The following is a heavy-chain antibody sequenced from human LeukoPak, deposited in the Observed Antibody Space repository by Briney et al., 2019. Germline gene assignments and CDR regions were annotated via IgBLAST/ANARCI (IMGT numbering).Heavy chain of an antibody. CDR2: ISAHNGNT. D-gene: IGHD2-15*01. V-gene: IGHV1-18*01. CDR1: GYIFTNYG. Sequence: ASVKVSCKASGYIFTNYGISWVRQAPGQGLEWMGWISAHNGNTDCAQRFQGRVTMTTDTSTGTAYMELTSLRSDDTAVYYCAREWYCSGGSCYSGAPDYWGQGTLVTVSS. CDR3: AREWYCSGGSCYSGAPDY. J-gene: IGHJ4*02.